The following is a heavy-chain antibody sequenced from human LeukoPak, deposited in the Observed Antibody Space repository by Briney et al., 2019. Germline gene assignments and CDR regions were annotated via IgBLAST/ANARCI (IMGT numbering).Heavy chain of an antibody. V-gene: IGHV4-59*01. CDR1: GASIKTYY. CDR3: ARVREGNHLHQFYLDS. D-gene: IGHD1-14*01. Sequence: SETLSLTCNVSGASIKTYYWTWIRQPPGKGLEYVGYIYSRGSTNYNPSLKSRVTLSVDTSKNQFSLRLRSPTAADTAVYYCARVREGNHLHQFYLDSWGQGTLVTVSS. J-gene: IGHJ4*02. CDR2: IYSRGST.